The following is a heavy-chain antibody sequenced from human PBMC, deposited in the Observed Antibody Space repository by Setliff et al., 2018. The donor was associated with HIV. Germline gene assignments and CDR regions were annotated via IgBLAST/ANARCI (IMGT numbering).Heavy chain of an antibody. CDR2: IRYDDTYK. D-gene: IGHD3-22*01. Sequence: PGGSLRLSCATSGFTFSYYGMHWVRQAPGKGLEWVAFIRYDDTYKYYADFVKGRFTISRDNAKNSLYLQMNSLTAEDTAVFYCARLTTTYYYDSSAYYHPVWGQGTLVTVSS. J-gene: IGHJ4*02. CDR3: ARLTTTYYYDSSAYYHPV. CDR1: GFTFSYYG. V-gene: IGHV3-30*02.